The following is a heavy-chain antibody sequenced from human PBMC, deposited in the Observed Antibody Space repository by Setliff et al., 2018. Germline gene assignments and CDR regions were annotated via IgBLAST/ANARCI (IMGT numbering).Heavy chain of an antibody. CDR3: ARYSNDFWSGYYAFDI. V-gene: IGHV4-38-2*01. Sequence: PSETLSLTCAVSVYSISRDCHWGWIRQPPGKGLEWIGSIYYSGNTYYNASLKGRVTISGDTSKNQFSLKLNYVTAADTAVYYCARYSNDFWSGYYAFDIWGQGTMVTVSS. J-gene: IGHJ3*02. CDR1: VYSISRDCH. D-gene: IGHD3-3*01. CDR2: IYYSGNT.